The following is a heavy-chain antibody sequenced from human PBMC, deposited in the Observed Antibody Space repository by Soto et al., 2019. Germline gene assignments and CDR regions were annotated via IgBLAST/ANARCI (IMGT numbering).Heavy chain of an antibody. D-gene: IGHD6-19*01. V-gene: IGHV4-59*01. CDR3: EKTGGSGWQLSH. CDR1: GGSISSYY. CDR2: IYYSGST. J-gene: IGHJ4*02. Sequence: SETLSLTCTVSGGSISSYYWSWIRQPPGKGLEWIGYIYYSGSTNYNPSLKSRVTISVDTSKNQFSLKLSSVTAADTALYYCEKTGGSGWQLSHWGQGALVTVSS.